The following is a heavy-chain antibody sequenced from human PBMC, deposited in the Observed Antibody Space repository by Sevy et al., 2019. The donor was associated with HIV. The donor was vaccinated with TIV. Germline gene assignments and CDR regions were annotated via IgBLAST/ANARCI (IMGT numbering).Heavy chain of an antibody. V-gene: IGHV3-48*02. D-gene: IGHD3-22*01. Sequence: RGSLRLSCAASGFSFSQYSMNWVRQAPGKGLEWLSYISGSSGTIYYAGSVKGRFTISRDNAKNSVYLQMNSLRDEDSAVYYCARVVLYYDANYCDFWGQGALVTVSS. CDR3: ARVVLYYDANYCDF. CDR2: ISGSSGTI. J-gene: IGHJ4*02. CDR1: GFSFSQYS.